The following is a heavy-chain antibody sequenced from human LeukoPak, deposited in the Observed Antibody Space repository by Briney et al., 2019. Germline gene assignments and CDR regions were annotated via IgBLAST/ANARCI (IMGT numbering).Heavy chain of an antibody. CDR1: GFTFSSYA. V-gene: IGHV3-30*04. Sequence: GGSLRLSCAASGFTFSSYAMHRVRQAPGKGLEWVAVISYDGSNKYYADSVKGRFTISRDNSKNTLYLQMNSLRAEDTAVYYCARDYYYGSGSYYNLGYWGQGTLVTVSS. CDR2: ISYDGSNK. CDR3: ARDYYYGSGSYYNLGY. D-gene: IGHD3-10*01. J-gene: IGHJ4*02.